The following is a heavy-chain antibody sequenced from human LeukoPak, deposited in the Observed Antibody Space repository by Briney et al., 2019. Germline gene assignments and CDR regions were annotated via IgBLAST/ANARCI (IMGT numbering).Heavy chain of an antibody. CDR2: ISWNSGSI. CDR1: GFTFDDYA. V-gene: IGHV3-9*01. J-gene: IGHJ4*02. D-gene: IGHD7-27*01. Sequence: LPGGSLRLSCAASGFTFDDYAMHWVRQAPGKGLEWVSGISWNSGSIGYADSVKGRFTISRDDAKTSLYLQMNSLRAEDTALYYCAKDWGSEAYYFDYWGQGTLVTVSS. CDR3: AKDWGSEAYYFDY.